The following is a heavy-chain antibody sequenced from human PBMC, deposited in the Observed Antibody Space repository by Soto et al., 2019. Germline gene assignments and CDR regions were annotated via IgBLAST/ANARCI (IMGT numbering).Heavy chain of an antibody. J-gene: IGHJ6*02. CDR2: IWYDGSNK. V-gene: IGHV3-33*01. Sequence: PGGSLRLSCAASGFTFSSYGVHWVRQAPGKGLEWVAVIWYDGSNKYYADSVKGRFTISRDNSKNTLYLQMNSLRAEDTAVYYCARDSVVGATKGHYYYGMDVWGQGTTVTVSS. CDR3: ARDSVVGATKGHYYYGMDV. D-gene: IGHD1-26*01. CDR1: GFTFSSYG.